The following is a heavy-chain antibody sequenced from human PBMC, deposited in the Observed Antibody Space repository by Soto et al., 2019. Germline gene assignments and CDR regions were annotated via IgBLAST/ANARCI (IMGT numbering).Heavy chain of an antibody. Sequence: GGSLRLACATSGFTFISYPIHWGRQAPGKGPVWVSRITEDGSGTTYADSVKGRFTVTRDNAKNTMYLQMSGLGAEDTAVYHCVRGTNGWRGMDYWGQGTLVTVS. D-gene: IGHD2-8*01. CDR2: ITEDGSGT. J-gene: IGHJ4*02. CDR3: VRGTNGWRGMDY. V-gene: IGHV3-74*01. CDR1: GFTFISYP.